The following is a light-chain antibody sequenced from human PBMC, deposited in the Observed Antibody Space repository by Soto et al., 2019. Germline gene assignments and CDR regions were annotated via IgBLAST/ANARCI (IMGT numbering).Light chain of an antibody. CDR3: QQYNSFSYT. CDR1: QSIGNL. J-gene: IGKJ2*01. CDR2: RAS. V-gene: IGKV1-5*03. Sequence: DIQMTQSPSTLSASVGDRVTITCRASQSIGNLLVWYQQKPGKAPKLLIYRASNLESGVPSRFSGSGSGKEFTLTITSLQPDDFATYYCQQYNSFSYTFGQGTKLDIK.